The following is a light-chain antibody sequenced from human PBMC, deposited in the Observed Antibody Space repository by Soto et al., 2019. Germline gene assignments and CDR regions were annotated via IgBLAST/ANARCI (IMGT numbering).Light chain of an antibody. CDR3: QQVNNNPAT. V-gene: IGKV1D-13*01. J-gene: IGKJ3*01. CDR1: QGISSA. CDR2: DAS. Sequence: AIQLTQSPSSLSASVGDRVTITCRASQGISSALAWYQQKPGKAPKLLIYDASSLESGVPSSFSGSGSGTDFSLPISLLLPENFANYYCQQVNNNPATFGPGTKVDIK.